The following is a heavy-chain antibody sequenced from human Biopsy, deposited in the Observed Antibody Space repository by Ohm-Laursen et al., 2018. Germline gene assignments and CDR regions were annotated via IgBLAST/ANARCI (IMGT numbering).Heavy chain of an antibody. J-gene: IGHJ4*02. CDR3: AADADGYYTEFDY. CDR1: GGPSSNYA. CDR2: IVPILGHL. D-gene: IGHD3-3*01. V-gene: IGHV1-69*04. Sequence: SVKVSCKTSGGPSSNYAFSWVRQAPGQGLEWVGRIVPILGHLNYAQRFQGRVSITADKSTTYVYMELSRLTSGDTAVYYCAADADGYYTEFDYWGPGALVTASS.